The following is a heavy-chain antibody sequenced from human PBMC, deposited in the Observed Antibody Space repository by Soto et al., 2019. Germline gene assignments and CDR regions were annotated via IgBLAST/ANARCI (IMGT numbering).Heavy chain of an antibody. D-gene: IGHD5-18*01. Sequence: GGSLRLSCAASGFAFSSYAMSWVRQAPGKGLEWVSAISGSGGSTYYADSVKGRFTISRDNSKNTLYLQMNSLRAEDTAVYYCAKVIGPHSYGPYYFDYWGQGTLVTVSS. CDR1: GFAFSSYA. V-gene: IGHV3-23*01. CDR2: ISGSGGST. CDR3: AKVIGPHSYGPYYFDY. J-gene: IGHJ4*02.